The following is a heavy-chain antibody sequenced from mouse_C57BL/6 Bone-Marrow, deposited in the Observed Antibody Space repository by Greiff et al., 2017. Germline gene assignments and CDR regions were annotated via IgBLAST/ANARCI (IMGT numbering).Heavy chain of an antibody. CDR1: GYTFTSYG. J-gene: IGHJ3*01. D-gene: IGHD2-1*01. V-gene: IGHV1-58*01. CDR2: IYIGNGYT. Sequence: EVKLVESGAELVRPGSSVKMSCKTSGYTFTSYGINWVKQRPGQGLEWIGYIYIGNGYTEYNEKFKGKATLTSDTSSSTAYMQLSSLTSEDSAIYFCAREGILRDLLWYPGFAYWGQGTLVTVSA. CDR3: AREGILRDLLWYPGFAY.